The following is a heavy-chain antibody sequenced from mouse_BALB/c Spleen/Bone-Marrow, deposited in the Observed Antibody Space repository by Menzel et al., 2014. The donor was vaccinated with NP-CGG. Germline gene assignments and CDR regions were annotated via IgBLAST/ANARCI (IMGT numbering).Heavy chain of an antibody. CDR1: GFTFSAYY. CDR2: IRNDGGST. D-gene: IGHD1-3*01. V-gene: IGHV5-12*02. Sequence: EVKLMESGGGLVQPGGTLKLSCATSGFTFSAYYTYWIRQTPEKRLQWVAYIRNDGGSTYSPDTVKGRSTNCGDFAKNSCYLQMSRLKTEDTSMYYGAGYNYDETWFAYWGQGTLFTVSA. J-gene: IGHJ3*01. CDR3: AGYNYDETWFAY.